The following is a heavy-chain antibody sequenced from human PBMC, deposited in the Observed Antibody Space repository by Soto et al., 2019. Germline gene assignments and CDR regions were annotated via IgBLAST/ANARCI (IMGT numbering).Heavy chain of an antibody. V-gene: IGHV1-18*01. Sequence: ASVKVSCKASGYTFTSYGISWVRQAPGQGLEWMGWLSAYNGNTNYAQKLQGRVTMTTDTSTSTAYMELRSPRSDDTAVYYCARAKRDTAMVTDAFDIWGQGTMVTVSS. CDR1: GYTFTSYG. CDR2: LSAYNGNT. CDR3: ARAKRDTAMVTDAFDI. D-gene: IGHD5-18*01. J-gene: IGHJ3*02.